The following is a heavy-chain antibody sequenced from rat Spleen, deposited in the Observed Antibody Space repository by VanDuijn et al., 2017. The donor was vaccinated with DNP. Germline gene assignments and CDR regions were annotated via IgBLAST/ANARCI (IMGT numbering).Heavy chain of an antibody. D-gene: IGHD1-12*02. V-gene: IGHV5-58*01. Sequence: EVQLVETGGGSVQPGRSLKLSCVASGFTFSSYWMYWIRQAPGKGLEWVASINSDGGSSYYSDSVKGRFSISRDNAENTVYLQMNSLRSEDTATYYCVKDLVRGYAMDAWGQGTSVTVSS. CDR3: VKDLVRGYAMDA. CDR2: INSDGGSS. J-gene: IGHJ4*01. CDR1: GFTFSSYW.